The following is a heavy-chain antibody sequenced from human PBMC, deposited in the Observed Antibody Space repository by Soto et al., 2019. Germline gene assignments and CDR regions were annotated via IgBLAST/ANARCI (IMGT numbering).Heavy chain of an antibody. CDR3: TTYGGDTGRFDY. V-gene: IGHV4-39*01. D-gene: IGHD4-17*01. J-gene: IGHJ4*02. CDR2: SGTT. Sequence: SETLSLTCTVSGDSISSYNYHWTWIRQSPGKGPEWIGSGTTYYNLSLRSRVTISVDTSKNQFSLQMYSVTAADTAVYYCTTYGGDTGRFDYWGQGILVTVSS. CDR1: GDSISSYNYH.